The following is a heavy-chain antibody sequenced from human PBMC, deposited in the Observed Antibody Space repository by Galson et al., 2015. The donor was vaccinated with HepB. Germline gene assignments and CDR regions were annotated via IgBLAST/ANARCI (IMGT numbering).Heavy chain of an antibody. CDR3: AKGDTSMALDV. CDR2: IPNDGSNE. J-gene: IGHJ6*02. D-gene: IGHD5-18*01. Sequence: SLRLSCAASGLTFSSYGMHWVRQAPGEGLEWVAFIPNDGSNEYHADSVKGRFTISRDNPKNTLYLQMHSLRAEDTAVYYCAKGDTSMALDVWGQGTTVTVSS. V-gene: IGHV3-30*02. CDR1: GLTFSSYG.